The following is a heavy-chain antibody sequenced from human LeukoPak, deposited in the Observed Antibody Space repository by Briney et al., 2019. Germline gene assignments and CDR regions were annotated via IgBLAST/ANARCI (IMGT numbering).Heavy chain of an antibody. CDR1: GFTFSDYY. D-gene: IGHD3-10*01. Sequence: GGSLRLSCAASGFTFSDYYMSWIRQAPGKGLEWVSYISSSGSTIYYADSVKGRFTISRDNAKNSLYLQMDSLRAEDTAVYYCARLFVYGSGAEAFDYWGQGALVTVSS. V-gene: IGHV3-11*04. CDR2: ISSSGSTI. J-gene: IGHJ4*02. CDR3: ARLFVYGSGAEAFDY.